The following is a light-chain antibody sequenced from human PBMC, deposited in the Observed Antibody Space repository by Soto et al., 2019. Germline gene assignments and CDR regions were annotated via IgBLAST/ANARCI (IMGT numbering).Light chain of an antibody. CDR3: QQSYSSPPMYT. J-gene: IGKJ2*01. Sequence: DIQMTQSPSSLSASVGDRVTITCRASQSISNYLNWYQQKPGKAPKLLIYAASSLQSGVPSRFSGSGSGTDFTLTISSLQPEDFATYYCQQSYSSPPMYTVGQGTKVDIK. CDR2: AAS. CDR1: QSISNY. V-gene: IGKV1-39*01.